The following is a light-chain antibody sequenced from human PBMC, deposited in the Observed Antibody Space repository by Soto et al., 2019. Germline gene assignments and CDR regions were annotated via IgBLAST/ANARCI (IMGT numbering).Light chain of an antibody. CDR1: SSDVGGYNY. J-gene: IGLJ2*01. V-gene: IGLV2-14*03. CDR2: DVS. CDR3: SSYTSSSTVV. Sequence: QSALTQPASVSGSPGQSITISCTGTSSDVGGYNYVSWYQHHPGKAPTLMIYDVSNRPSGVSNRFSGSKSGNTASLTISGLQAEDEDDYYCSSYTSSSTVVFGGGTKLTVL.